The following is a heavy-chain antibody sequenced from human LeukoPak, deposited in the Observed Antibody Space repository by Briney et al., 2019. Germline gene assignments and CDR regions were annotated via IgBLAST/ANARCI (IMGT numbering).Heavy chain of an antibody. CDR3: TRGVVAGTWDYFDY. CDR1: GFTFGDYA. Sequence: PGGSLRLSCTASGFTFGDYAMSWVRQAPGKGVEWVGFIRSKAYGGTTEYAASVKGKFTISRDDSKSIAYLQMNSLKTEDTAVYYCTRGVVAGTWDYFDYWGQGTLVTVSS. D-gene: IGHD6-19*01. J-gene: IGHJ4*02. CDR2: IRSKAYGGTT. V-gene: IGHV3-49*04.